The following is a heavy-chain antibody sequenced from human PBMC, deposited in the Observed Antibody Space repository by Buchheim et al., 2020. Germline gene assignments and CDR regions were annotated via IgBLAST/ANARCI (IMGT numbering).Heavy chain of an antibody. CDR2: ISSSSSYI. CDR3: ARGRGYCSSTSCYLYFDY. D-gene: IGHD2-2*01. J-gene: IGHJ4*02. Sequence: EVQLVESGGGLVKPGGSLRLSCAASGFTFSSYSMNWVRQAPGKGLEWVSSISSSSSYIYYADSVKGRFTISRDNAKNSLYLQMNSVRAEDTAVYYCARGRGYCSSTSCYLYFDYWGQGTL. CDR1: GFTFSSYS. V-gene: IGHV3-21*01.